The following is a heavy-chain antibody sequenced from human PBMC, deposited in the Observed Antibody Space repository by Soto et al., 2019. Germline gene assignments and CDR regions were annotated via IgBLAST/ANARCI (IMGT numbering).Heavy chain of an antibody. CDR3: ARDYDFWSGYLRPFDY. J-gene: IGHJ4*02. V-gene: IGHV3-48*02. D-gene: IGHD3-3*01. Sequence: ASLRLSCAASGFTFSSYSMNWVRQAPGKGLEWVSYISSSSSTIYYADSVKGRFTISRDNAKNSLYLQMNSLRDEDTAVYYCARDYDFWSGYLRPFDYWGQGTLVTVSS. CDR1: GFTFSSYS. CDR2: ISSSSSTI.